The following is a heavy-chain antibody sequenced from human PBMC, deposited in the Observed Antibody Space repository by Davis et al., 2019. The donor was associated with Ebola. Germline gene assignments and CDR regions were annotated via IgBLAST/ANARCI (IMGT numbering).Heavy chain of an antibody. Sequence: GGSLRLSCAASGFTFSSYAMHWVRQAPGKGLEWVAVISYDGSNKYYADSVKGRFTISRDNSKNTLYLQMNSLRAEDTAVYYCAKTRDSSGYYLLGSYWFDPWGQGTLVTVSS. CDR3: AKTRDSSGYYLLGSYWFDP. J-gene: IGHJ5*02. V-gene: IGHV3-30-3*02. CDR1: GFTFSSYA. CDR2: ISYDGSNK. D-gene: IGHD3-22*01.